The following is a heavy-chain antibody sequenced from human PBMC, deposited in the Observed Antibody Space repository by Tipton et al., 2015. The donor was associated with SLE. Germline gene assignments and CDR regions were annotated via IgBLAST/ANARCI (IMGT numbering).Heavy chain of an antibody. J-gene: IGHJ3*02. CDR2: IRYDGSNK. CDR1: GFTFSSYG. Sequence: SLRLSCAASGFTFSSYGMHWVRQAPGKGLEWVAFIRYDGSNKYYADSVKGRFTIFRDNAKNTLYLQMNSLRVEDTATYYCTGGGLDAFDIWGQGTLVTVSS. V-gene: IGHV3-30*02. CDR3: TGGGLDAFDI.